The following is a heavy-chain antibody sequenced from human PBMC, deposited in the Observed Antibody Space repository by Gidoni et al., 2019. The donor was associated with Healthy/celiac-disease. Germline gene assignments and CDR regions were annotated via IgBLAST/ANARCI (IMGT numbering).Heavy chain of an antibody. CDR2: IIPIFGTA. CDR1: GGTVSSYD. D-gene: IGHD2-2*01. J-gene: IGHJ5*02. Sequence: EVKKPGSAVKVSCKASGGTVSSYDISWARQAPGQGLEWMGGIIPIFGTANYAQKFQGRVKITADKSTSTAYMELSSLRSEATAVYSCARDLPRYCSCTSCYNPSQLDSHWFAPWGQGTLVPVSS. CDR3: ARDLPRYCSCTSCYNPSQLDSHWFAP. V-gene: IGHV1-69*06.